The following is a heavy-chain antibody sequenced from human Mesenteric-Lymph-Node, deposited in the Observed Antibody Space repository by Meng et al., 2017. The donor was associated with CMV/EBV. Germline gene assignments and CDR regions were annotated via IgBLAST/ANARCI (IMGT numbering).Heavy chain of an antibody. CDR3: ARGLQLLYGSWFDP. CDR1: GGSISSSSYY. Sequence: SGGSISSSSYYWGWIRQPPGKGLEWIGSIYYSGSTYYNPSLKSRVTISVDTSKNQFSLKLSSVTAADTAVYYCARGLQLLYGSWFDPWGQGTLVTVSS. D-gene: IGHD2-2*02. J-gene: IGHJ5*02. CDR2: IYYSGST. V-gene: IGHV4-39*07.